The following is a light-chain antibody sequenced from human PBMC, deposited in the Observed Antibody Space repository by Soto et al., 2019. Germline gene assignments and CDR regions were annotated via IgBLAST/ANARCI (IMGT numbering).Light chain of an antibody. CDR2: EVS. Sequence: QSALTQPPSASGSPGQSVTISCTGTSSDVGGYNYVSWYQQHPGKAPKFLIFEVSRRPSGVPDRFSGSKSGNTASLTVSGLQADDEADYYCNSYAGSNNPVIFGGGTQLTVL. J-gene: IGLJ7*01. V-gene: IGLV2-8*01. CDR1: SSDVGGYNY. CDR3: NSYAGSNNPVI.